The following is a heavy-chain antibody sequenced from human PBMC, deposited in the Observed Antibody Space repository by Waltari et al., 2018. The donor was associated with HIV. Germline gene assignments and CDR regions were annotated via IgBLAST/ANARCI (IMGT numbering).Heavy chain of an antibody. CDR2: MNPNSGNT. Sequence: VQLVQSGAEVKKPGASVKVSCKASGYTFTSSDINWVRQATGQGLEWMGWMNPNSGNTGYAQKCQGRVTMTRNTSISTAYMELSSLRSEDTAVYYCARGRDYYYGMDVWGQGTTVTVSS. CDR1: GYTFTSSD. CDR3: ARGRDYYYGMDV. V-gene: IGHV1-8*01. J-gene: IGHJ6*02.